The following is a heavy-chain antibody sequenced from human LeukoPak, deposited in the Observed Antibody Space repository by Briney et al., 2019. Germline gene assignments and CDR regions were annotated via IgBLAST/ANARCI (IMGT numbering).Heavy chain of an antibody. CDR1: GYTFTSYG. CDR2: ISAYNGNT. V-gene: IGHV1-18*01. J-gene: IGHJ4*02. D-gene: IGHD2-21*02. Sequence: ASVKVSCTASGYTFTSYGISWVRQAPGQGLEWMGWISAYNGNTNYAQKLQGRVTMTTDTSTSTAYMELRSLRSDDTAVYYCARAVKSGGDGDYWGQGTLVTVSS. CDR3: ARAVKSGGDGDY.